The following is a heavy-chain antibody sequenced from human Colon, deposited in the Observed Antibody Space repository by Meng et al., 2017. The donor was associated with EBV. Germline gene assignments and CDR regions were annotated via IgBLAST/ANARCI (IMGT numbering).Heavy chain of an antibody. V-gene: IGHV4-39*01. CDR1: GGSISSSSYY. J-gene: IGHJ2*01. CDR2: IYYSGST. CDR3: ASPLGILGIVDL. Sequence: QLALPESGPGLVKPSETMSLTCTVSGGSISSSSYYWGWIRPPPGKGLEWIGSIYYSGSTYYNPSLKSRVTISVDTSKNQFSLKLSSVTAADTAVYYCASPLGILGIVDLWGRGTLVTVSS. D-gene: IGHD7-27*01.